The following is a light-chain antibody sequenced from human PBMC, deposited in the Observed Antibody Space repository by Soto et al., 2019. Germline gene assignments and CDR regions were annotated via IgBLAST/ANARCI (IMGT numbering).Light chain of an antibody. J-gene: IGKJ5*01. CDR2: GAS. CDR3: QQYGSPIT. V-gene: IGKV3-20*01. CDR1: QSVSSSY. Sequence: IGLTQSPGTLSLSPGGRATLSCRASQSVSSSYLAWYQQKPGQAPRLLIYGASSRATGIPDRFSGSGSGTDFTLTISRLEPEDFAVYYCQQYGSPITFGQGTRLEIK.